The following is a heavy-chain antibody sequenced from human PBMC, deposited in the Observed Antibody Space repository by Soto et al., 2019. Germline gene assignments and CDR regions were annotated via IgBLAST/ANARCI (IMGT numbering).Heavy chain of an antibody. D-gene: IGHD6-13*01. CDR2: ISGSGGST. V-gene: IGHV3-23*01. Sequence: GGSLRLSCAASGFTFSSYAMSWVRQAPGKGLEWVSAISGSGGSTYYADSVKGRFTISRDNSKNTLYLQMNSLRAEDTAVYCCANKQGQLTFFDYWGQGALVTVSS. J-gene: IGHJ4*02. CDR3: ANKQGQLTFFDY. CDR1: GFTFSSYA.